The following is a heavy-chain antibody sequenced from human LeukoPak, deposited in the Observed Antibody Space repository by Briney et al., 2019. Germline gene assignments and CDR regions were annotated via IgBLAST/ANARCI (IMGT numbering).Heavy chain of an antibody. J-gene: IGHJ5*02. Sequence: SETLSLTCIVSGGSISSYYWSWIRQPPGKGLEWIGYIYTSGSTNYNPSLKSRVTISVDTSKNQFSLKLSSVTAADTAVYYCARGYCSSTSCYNWFDPWGQGTLVTVSS. CDR1: GGSISSYY. CDR2: IYTSGST. V-gene: IGHV4-4*09. D-gene: IGHD2-2*01. CDR3: ARGYCSSTSCYNWFDP.